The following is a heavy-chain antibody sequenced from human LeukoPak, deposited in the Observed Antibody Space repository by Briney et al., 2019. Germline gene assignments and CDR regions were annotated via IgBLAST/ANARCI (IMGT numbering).Heavy chain of an antibody. CDR2: VYYNGNT. CDR1: GGSIGGHTFY. Sequence: SETLSLTCNVSGGSIGGHTFYWDWIRQPPGKGLEWIATVYYNGNTFYNPSLKSRVAISIDMSKSQFSLHLSSVSAADTAVYYCARLTALAGHRGAFDIWGPGTMVTVSS. D-gene: IGHD6-19*01. J-gene: IGHJ3*02. CDR3: ARLTALAGHRGAFDI. V-gene: IGHV4-39*01.